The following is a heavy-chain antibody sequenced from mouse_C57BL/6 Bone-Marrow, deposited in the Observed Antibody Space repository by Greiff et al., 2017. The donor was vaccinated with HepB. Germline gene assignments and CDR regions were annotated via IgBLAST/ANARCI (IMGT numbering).Heavy chain of an antibody. Sequence: VQLKESGAELVKPGASVKLSCTASGFNIKDYYMHWVKQRTEQGLEWIGRIDPEDGETKYAPKFQGKATITADTSSNTSYLQLSSPTSEDTAVYYCASSYGYDRVYAMDYWGQGTSVTVSS. D-gene: IGHD2-2*01. CDR1: GFNIKDYY. CDR3: ASSYGYDRVYAMDY. J-gene: IGHJ4*01. CDR2: IDPEDGET. V-gene: IGHV14-2*01.